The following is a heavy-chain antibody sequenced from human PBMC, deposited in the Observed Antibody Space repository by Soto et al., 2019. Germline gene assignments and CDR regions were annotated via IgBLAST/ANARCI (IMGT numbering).Heavy chain of an antibody. CDR2: SYYTGGT. CDR3: ARDRRDGWLFAY. CDR1: GDAISSGGNP. D-gene: IGHD5-12*01. J-gene: IGHJ4*02. Sequence: QLQLQESGSGLVKPSQTLSLTCAVSGDAISSGGNPWNWIRQPPGKGLVWIGYSYYTGGTSYNPALPSRVTISVDTSKNQFSLALNSVTAADTAVYYCARDRRDGWLFAYWGQGTLVTVSS. V-gene: IGHV4-30-2*01.